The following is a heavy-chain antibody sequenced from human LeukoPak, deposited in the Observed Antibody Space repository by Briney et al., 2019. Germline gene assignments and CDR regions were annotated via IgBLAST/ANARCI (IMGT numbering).Heavy chain of an antibody. Sequence: GGSLRLSCAASGFTFSSYWMSWARQVPGKGLEWVANIKQDGSEKYYVDSVKGRFIISRDNADNSLSLQMNSLRVEDTAVYYCAGGLPRWGQGTLVTVSS. CDR3: AGGLPR. CDR1: GFTFSSYW. CDR2: IKQDGSEK. J-gene: IGHJ4*02. V-gene: IGHV3-7*04.